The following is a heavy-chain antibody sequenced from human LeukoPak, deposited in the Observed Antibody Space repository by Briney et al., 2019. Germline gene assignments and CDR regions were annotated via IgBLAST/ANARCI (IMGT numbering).Heavy chain of an antibody. CDR3: AKDPADS. V-gene: IGHV3-23*01. Sequence: GGSLRLSCAASGVTSISDAMSGVRQAPGKGLEWVSAISGSGDRTYYADSVKGRFTISRGNSKNPLNLQMNSLTAEDTAIYYCAKDPADSWGQGTLVTVSS. J-gene: IGHJ4*02. CDR1: GVTSISDA. CDR2: ISGSGDRT.